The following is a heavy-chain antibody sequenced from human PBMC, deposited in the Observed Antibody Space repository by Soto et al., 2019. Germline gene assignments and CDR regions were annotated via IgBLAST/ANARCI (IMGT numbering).Heavy chain of an antibody. CDR1: GYTFTSYG. V-gene: IGHV1-18*01. Sequence: ASVKVSCKASGYTFTSYGISWVRQAPGQGLEWMGWISAYNGNTNYAQKLQGRVTMTTDTSTNTAYMELRSLRSDDTAVYYCARHPRTYYYDSSGYNDAFDIWGQGTMVTVSS. J-gene: IGHJ3*02. CDR2: ISAYNGNT. D-gene: IGHD3-22*01. CDR3: ARHPRTYYYDSSGYNDAFDI.